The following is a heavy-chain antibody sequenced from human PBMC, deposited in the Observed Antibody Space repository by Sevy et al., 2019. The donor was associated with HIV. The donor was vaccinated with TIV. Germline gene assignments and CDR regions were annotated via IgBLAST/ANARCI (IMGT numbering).Heavy chain of an antibody. CDR3: ARGMILEGSWCGMDV. Sequence: GGSLRLSCAVSGFTVSSNYMTWVRQAPGKGLEWVSVIFSVGGTYYADSVKGRFTISRDNSRNTLSLQMNSLRAEDTAVYYCARGMILEGSWCGMDVWGQGTTVTVSS. J-gene: IGHJ6*02. CDR2: IFSVGGT. CDR1: GFTVSSNY. V-gene: IGHV3-53*01. D-gene: IGHD3-3*01.